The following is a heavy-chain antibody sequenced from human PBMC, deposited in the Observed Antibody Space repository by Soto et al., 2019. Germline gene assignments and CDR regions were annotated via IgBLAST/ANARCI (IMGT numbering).Heavy chain of an antibody. CDR1: GFTFSSYG. CDR3: AKDEVRVGYCSGGSCYLPDY. V-gene: IGHV3-30*18. Sequence: PGGSLRLSCAASGFTFSSYGMHWVRQAPGKGLEWVAVISYDGSNKYYADSVKGRFTISRDNSKNTLYLQMNSLRAEDTAVYYCAKDEVRVGYCSGGSCYLPDYWGQGTLVTVSS. J-gene: IGHJ4*02. CDR2: ISYDGSNK. D-gene: IGHD2-15*01.